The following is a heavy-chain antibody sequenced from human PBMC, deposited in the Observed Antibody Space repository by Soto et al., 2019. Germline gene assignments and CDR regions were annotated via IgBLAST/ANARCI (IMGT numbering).Heavy chain of an antibody. Sequence: PSETLSLTCAFYGGSFSGYYWSLIRQPPGKGLEWIGEINHSGSTNYNPSLKSRVTISVDTSKNQFSLKLSSVTAADTAVYYCARVRSLVLRYFDSRPLDDYWGQGTLVTVSS. CDR3: ARVRSLVLRYFDSRPLDDY. J-gene: IGHJ4*02. V-gene: IGHV4-34*01. CDR1: GGSFSGYY. D-gene: IGHD3-9*01. CDR2: INHSGST.